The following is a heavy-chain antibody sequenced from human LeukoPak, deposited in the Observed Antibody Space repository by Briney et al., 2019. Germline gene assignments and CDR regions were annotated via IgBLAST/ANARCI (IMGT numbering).Heavy chain of an antibody. J-gene: IGHJ4*02. CDR1: GGSISTYY. CDR3: TRGYTYGYGAYDY. CDR2: IYYTGST. V-gene: IGHV4-59*01. Sequence: PSETLSLTCTVSGGSISTYYWTWIRQPPGEGLEWIGYIYYTGSTNYNPSLKSRVTISVDTSKNQFSLRLSSVTPADTALYYCTRGYTYGYGAYDYWGQGTLVTVSS. D-gene: IGHD5-18*01.